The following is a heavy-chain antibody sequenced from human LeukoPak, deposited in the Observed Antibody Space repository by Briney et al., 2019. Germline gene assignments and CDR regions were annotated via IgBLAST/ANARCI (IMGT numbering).Heavy chain of an antibody. D-gene: IGHD3-16*01. J-gene: IGHJ4*02. CDR2: MHHSGST. CDR3: ARGGGRVISYRFDY. CDR1: GDFISSGYY. Sequence: SETLSLTCVVSGDFISSGYYWGWIRQPPGKGLEWIGSMHHSGSTDYNPSLRSRVTISGDTSKNQFFLKLTSMTVADTAIYFCARGGGRVISYRFDYWGQGVLVTVSS. V-gene: IGHV4-38-2*01.